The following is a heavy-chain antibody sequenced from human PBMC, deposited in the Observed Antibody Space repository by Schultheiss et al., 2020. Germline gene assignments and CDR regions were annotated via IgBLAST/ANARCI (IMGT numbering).Heavy chain of an antibody. V-gene: IGHV4-59*05. Sequence: SETLSLTCTVSGGSISSYYWSWIRQPAGKGLEWIGSIYYSGSTYYNPSLKSRVTISVDTSKNQFSLKLSSVTAADTAVYYCARRVGSGWTRRNWFDPWGQGTLVTVSS. D-gene: IGHD6-19*01. CDR3: ARRVGSGWTRRNWFDP. CDR2: IYYSGST. J-gene: IGHJ5*02. CDR1: GGSISSYY.